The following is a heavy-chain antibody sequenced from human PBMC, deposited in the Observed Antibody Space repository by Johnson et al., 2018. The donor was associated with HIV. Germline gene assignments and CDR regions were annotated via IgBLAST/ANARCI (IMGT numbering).Heavy chain of an antibody. CDR3: ARDSGEMWALRIAFDI. CDR1: GFTFSSYD. V-gene: IGHV3-13*01. Sequence: MQLVESGGGLVQPGGSLRLSCAASGFTFSSYDMHWVRQATGKGLEWVSAIGTAGDTYYPGSVKGRFTISRENAKNSLYLQMNSLRAEDTALYYCARDSGEMWALRIAFDIWGQGTMVTVSS. D-gene: IGHD1-26*01. CDR2: IGTAGDT. J-gene: IGHJ3*02.